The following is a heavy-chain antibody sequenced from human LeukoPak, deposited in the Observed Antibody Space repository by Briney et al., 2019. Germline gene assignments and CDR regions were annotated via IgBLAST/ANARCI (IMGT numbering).Heavy chain of an antibody. Sequence: GGSLRLSCAASGFTFSSYGMHWVRQAPGKGLEWVAVISYDGSNKYYADSVKGRFTISRDNSKNTLYLQMNSLRAEDTAVYYCAKDSPLRFLEWLSHLDVWGKGTTVTVSS. V-gene: IGHV3-30*18. J-gene: IGHJ6*04. CDR1: GFTFSSYG. CDR3: AKDSPLRFLEWLSHLDV. D-gene: IGHD3-3*01. CDR2: ISYDGSNK.